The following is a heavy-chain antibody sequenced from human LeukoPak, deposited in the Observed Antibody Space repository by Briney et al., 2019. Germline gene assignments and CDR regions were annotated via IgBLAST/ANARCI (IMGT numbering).Heavy chain of an antibody. D-gene: IGHD1-7*01. Sequence: SETLSLTCTVSGGSISSSSYYWGWIRQPPGKGLGWIGSIYYSGSTNYNPSLKSRVTISVDTSKNQFSLKVTSVTAADTAVYYCARVLGHWKLLDYWGQGTLVTVSS. J-gene: IGHJ4*02. V-gene: IGHV4-39*07. CDR2: IYYSGST. CDR3: ARVLGHWKLLDY. CDR1: GGSISSSSYY.